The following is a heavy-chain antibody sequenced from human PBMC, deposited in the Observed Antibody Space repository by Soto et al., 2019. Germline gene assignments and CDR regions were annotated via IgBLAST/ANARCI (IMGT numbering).Heavy chain of an antibody. V-gene: IGHV3-30-3*01. J-gene: IGHJ4*02. CDR1: GFIFSNYA. CDR2: ISYDGNNN. Sequence: PGGSLRLSCAASGFIFSNYAMNWVRQAPGKGLEWVALISYDGNNNYYTDSVKGRFTISRDNSKSALYLQMNSLRPEDTAVYYCAKDRDYGDYFGGYFDYWGQGTLVTVSS. CDR3: AKDRDYGDYFGGYFDY. D-gene: IGHD4-17*01.